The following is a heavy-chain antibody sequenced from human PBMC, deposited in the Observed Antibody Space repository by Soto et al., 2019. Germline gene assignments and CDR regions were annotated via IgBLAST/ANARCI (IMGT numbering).Heavy chain of an antibody. J-gene: IGHJ4*02. CDR2: IYSSGGS. CDR3: GGTGTTDDY. D-gene: IGHD1-1*01. Sequence: QVQLQESGPGLVKPSQTLSLTCTVSGASVSSGDYYWSCIRQPPGKGLEWIGYIYSSGGSYYNPSLKGRLTISIDTSKNQFSLKLNSVTVADTAIYYCGGTGTTDDYWGRGTLVTVSS. CDR1: GASVSSGDYY. V-gene: IGHV4-30-4*01.